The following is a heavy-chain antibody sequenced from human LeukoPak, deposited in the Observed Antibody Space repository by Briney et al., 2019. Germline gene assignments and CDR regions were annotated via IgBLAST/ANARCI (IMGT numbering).Heavy chain of an antibody. D-gene: IGHD6-13*01. CDR1: GFTFSSYG. CDR3: ARGPTLIAAAGPYYFAY. V-gene: IGHV3-21*01. J-gene: IGHJ4*02. CDR2: ISSGSTYI. Sequence: GGSLRLSCAASGFTFSSYGMHWVRQAPGKGLEWVSSISSGSTYIYYADSVQGRFTISRDNAKNSLYLQMNSLRAEDTALYYCARGPTLIAAAGPYYFAYWGQGTLVTASS.